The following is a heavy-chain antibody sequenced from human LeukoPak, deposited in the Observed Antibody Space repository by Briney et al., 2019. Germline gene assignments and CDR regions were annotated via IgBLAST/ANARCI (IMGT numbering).Heavy chain of an antibody. D-gene: IGHD1-26*01. CDR3: AKAEKLLPPDY. V-gene: IGHV3-30*18. J-gene: IGHJ4*02. CDR2: ISYDGSNK. CDR1: GFTFSSYG. Sequence: GGSLRLSCAASGFTFSSYGMHWVRQAPGKGLEWVAVISYDGSNKYYADSVKGRFTISRDNSKNSLYLQMNSLRTEDTALYYCAKAEKLLPPDYWGQGTLVTVSS.